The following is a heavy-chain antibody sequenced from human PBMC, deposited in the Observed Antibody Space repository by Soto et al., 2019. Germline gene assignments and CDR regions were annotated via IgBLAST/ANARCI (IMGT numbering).Heavy chain of an antibody. V-gene: IGHV1-69*13. Sequence: SVKVSCKASGGTFSSYAISWVRQAPGQGLEWMGGIIPIFGTANYAQTFQGRVTITADESTSTAYMELSSLRSEDTAVYYCARLVLSGSAELGFDYWGQGTLVTVSS. D-gene: IGHD1-7*01. CDR1: GGTFSSYA. CDR2: IIPIFGTA. J-gene: IGHJ4*02. CDR3: ARLVLSGSAELGFDY.